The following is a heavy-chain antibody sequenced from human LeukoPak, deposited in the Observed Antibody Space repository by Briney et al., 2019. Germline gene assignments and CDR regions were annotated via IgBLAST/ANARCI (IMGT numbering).Heavy chain of an antibody. V-gene: IGHV4-31*03. D-gene: IGHD6-13*01. Sequence: PSQTLSLTCTVSGGSISSGGYYWSWIRQHPGKGLEWIGYIYYSGSTYYNPSLKSRATISVDTSKNQFSLKLSSVTAADTAVYYCARVEYSSSFWFDPWGQGTLVTVSS. CDR1: GGSISSGGYY. CDR2: IYYSGST. J-gene: IGHJ5*02. CDR3: ARVEYSSSFWFDP.